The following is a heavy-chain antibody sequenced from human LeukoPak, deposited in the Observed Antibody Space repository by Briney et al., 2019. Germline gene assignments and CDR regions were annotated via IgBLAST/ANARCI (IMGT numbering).Heavy chain of an antibody. J-gene: IGHJ4*02. Sequence: GGSLRLSCAASGFTFSSYWMHWVRQAPGKGLVWVSRISPDGSTTGHADSVKGRFTLSRDNAKNTLYLQMSSLRAEDTAVYYCARGGSSSWYLDYWGQGTLVTVSS. CDR1: GFTFSSYW. CDR2: ISPDGSTT. D-gene: IGHD6-13*01. CDR3: ARGGSSSWYLDY. V-gene: IGHV3-74*01.